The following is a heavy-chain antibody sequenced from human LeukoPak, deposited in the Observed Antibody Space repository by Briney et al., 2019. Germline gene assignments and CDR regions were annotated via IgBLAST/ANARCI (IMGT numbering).Heavy chain of an antibody. CDR1: GFTFSNAW. Sequence: GGSLRLSCAASGFTFSNAWMSWVRQAPGKGLEWVGRIKSKTDGGTTDYAAPVKGRFTISRDDSKNTLYLQMNSLKTEDTAVYYCTTGYYYGSGSYYRPDAFDIWGQGTMVTVSS. CDR2: IKSKTDGGTT. CDR3: TTGYYYGSGSYYRPDAFDI. D-gene: IGHD3-10*01. V-gene: IGHV3-15*01. J-gene: IGHJ3*02.